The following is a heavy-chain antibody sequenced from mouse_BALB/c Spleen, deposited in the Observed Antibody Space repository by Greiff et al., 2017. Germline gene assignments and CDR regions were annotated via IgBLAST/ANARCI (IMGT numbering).Heavy chain of an antibody. J-gene: IGHJ2*01. CDR2: ISSGGGST. Sequence: EVKLVESGGGLVKPGGSLKLSCAASGFAFSSYDMSWVRQTPEKRLEWVAYISSGGGSTYYPDTVKGRFTISRDNAKNTLYLQMSSLKSEDTAMYYCARYGSYFDYWGQGTTLTVSS. CDR3: ARYGSYFDY. CDR1: GFAFSSYD. D-gene: IGHD2-1*01. V-gene: IGHV5-12-1*01.